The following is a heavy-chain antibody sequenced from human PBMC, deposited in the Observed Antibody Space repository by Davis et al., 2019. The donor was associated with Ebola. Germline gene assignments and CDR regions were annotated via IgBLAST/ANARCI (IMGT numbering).Heavy chain of an antibody. V-gene: IGHV3-7*01. J-gene: IGHJ4*02. CDR2: IKDDGSKI. D-gene: IGHD3-22*01. CDR1: GFAFSTYW. Sequence: GESLKISCRASGFAFSTYWMSWVRQAPGKGLEWVANIKDDGSKIYYMDSVKGRFTISRDNAKNSLYLQMNSLKVEDTGVYYCARESYYYDSSGYYYDFDYWGQGTLVTVSS. CDR3: ARESYYYDSSGYYYDFDY.